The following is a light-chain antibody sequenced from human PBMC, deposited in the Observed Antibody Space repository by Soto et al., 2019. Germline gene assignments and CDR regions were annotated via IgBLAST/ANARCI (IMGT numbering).Light chain of an antibody. CDR1: QSVSSN. CDR3: QQYNNWPYT. V-gene: IGKV3-15*01. CDR2: GAS. J-gene: IGKJ2*01. Sequence: EIVMTQSPATLSVSPGERATLSCRASQSVSSNLAWYQQKPGQAPRLLIYGASTRATGIPARFSGSGSGTDVALSISSLQSEDFAVYSCQQYNNWPYTFGQGTKREIK.